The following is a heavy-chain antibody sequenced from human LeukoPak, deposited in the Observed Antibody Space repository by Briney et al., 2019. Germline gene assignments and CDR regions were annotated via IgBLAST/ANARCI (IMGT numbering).Heavy chain of an antibody. CDR1: GFTFSSYS. D-gene: IGHD5-24*01. J-gene: IGHJ3*02. CDR2: ISSSSSYI. Sequence: GGSLRLSCAASGFTFSSYSMNWVRQAPGKGLEWVSSISSSSSYIYYADSVKGRFTISRDNAKNSLYLQMNSLRAEDTAVYYCAREMATNDAFDIWGQGTMVTVSS. V-gene: IGHV3-21*01. CDR3: AREMATNDAFDI.